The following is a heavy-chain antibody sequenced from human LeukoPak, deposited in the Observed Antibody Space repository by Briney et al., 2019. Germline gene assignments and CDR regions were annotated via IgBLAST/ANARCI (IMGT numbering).Heavy chain of an antibody. CDR3: VRGRDTAMGS. V-gene: IGHV4-4*02. Sequence: PSETLSLTCAVSGGSISSPNWWSWVRQSPGKGLEWIGEISHGGSTNYSPSLKSRVTVSLDKSKNQFSLQLNSVTPEDTAVYYCVRGRDTAMGSWGQGTLVTVSS. CDR1: GGSISSPNW. J-gene: IGHJ4*02. CDR2: ISHGGST. D-gene: IGHD5-18*01.